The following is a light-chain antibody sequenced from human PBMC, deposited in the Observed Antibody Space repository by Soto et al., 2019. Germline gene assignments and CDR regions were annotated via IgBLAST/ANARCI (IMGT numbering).Light chain of an antibody. V-gene: IGKV3-15*01. J-gene: IGKJ5*01. CDR1: QSVSSN. CDR3: QQYNNWPPIT. Sequence: EIGMTQSPANLSMSPGERATLSCRASQSVSSNLAWYQQKPGQAPRLLIYGASTRATGIPARFSGSGSGTEFTLTFSSLQSEDFAVYYCQQYNNWPPITFGQGTRLEIK. CDR2: GAS.